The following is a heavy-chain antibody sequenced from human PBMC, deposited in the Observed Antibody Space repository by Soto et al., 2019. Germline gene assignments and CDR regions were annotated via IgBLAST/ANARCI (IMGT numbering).Heavy chain of an antibody. Sequence: QVQLQESGPGLVKPSQTLSLTCTVSGGSISSGDYYWCWIRQPPGKGLEWIGNIYYSGSTYYNPSLTSRVTISVVTTKKQFSPKLSSVTAADTAVYYCARDIPSSGHYGGLHWGQGTLVTDSS. J-gene: IGHJ1*01. D-gene: IGHD3-22*01. V-gene: IGHV4-30-4*01. CDR3: ARDIPSSGHYGGLH. CDR1: GGSISSGDYY. CDR2: IYYSGST.